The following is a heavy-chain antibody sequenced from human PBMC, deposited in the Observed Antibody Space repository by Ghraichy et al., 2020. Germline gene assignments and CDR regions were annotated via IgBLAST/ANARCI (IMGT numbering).Heavy chain of an antibody. D-gene: IGHD3-9*01. CDR3: ARGGGYDILTGYSIEHLVDY. CDR1: GYTFTSYG. J-gene: IGHJ4*02. CDR2: ISAYNGNT. Sequence: ASVKVSCKASGYTFTSYGISWVRQAPGQGLEWMGWISAYNGNTNYAQKLQGRVTMTTDTSTSTAYMELRSLRSDDTAVYYCARGGGYDILTGYSIEHLVDYCGQRPLVTVSS. V-gene: IGHV1-18*01.